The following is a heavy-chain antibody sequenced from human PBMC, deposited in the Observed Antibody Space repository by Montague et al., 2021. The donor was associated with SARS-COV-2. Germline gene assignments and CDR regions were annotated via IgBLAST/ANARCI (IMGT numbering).Heavy chain of an antibody. J-gene: IGHJ4*02. CDR3: ARLRYYGGNSGFQGLVDY. V-gene: IGHV4-39*01. CDR1: GGSISSSSYH. Sequence: SETLSLTCIVSGGSISSSSYHRGWIRQPPGKGLEWIGTIYCNGSTYYNPSLKSRVTISVDTSKNQFSLKLSSVTAADTAVYYCARLRYYGGNSGFQGLVDYWGQGALVTVSS. D-gene: IGHD4-23*01. CDR2: IYCNGST.